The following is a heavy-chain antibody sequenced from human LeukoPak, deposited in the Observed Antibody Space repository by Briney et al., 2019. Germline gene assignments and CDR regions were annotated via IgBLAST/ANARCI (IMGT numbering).Heavy chain of an antibody. CDR2: ISGSGGST. Sequence: GGSLRLSCAASGFTFSSYAMSWVRQAPGKGLEWVSAISGSGGSTYYADPVKGRFTISRDNSKNTLYLQMNSLRAEDTAVYYCAKFGPRGYSGYDLWDYFDYWGQGTLVTVSS. D-gene: IGHD5-12*01. J-gene: IGHJ4*02. CDR1: GFTFSSYA. V-gene: IGHV3-23*01. CDR3: AKFGPRGYSGYDLWDYFDY.